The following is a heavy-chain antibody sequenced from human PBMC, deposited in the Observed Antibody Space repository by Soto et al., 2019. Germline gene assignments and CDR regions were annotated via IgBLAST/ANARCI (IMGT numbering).Heavy chain of an antibody. D-gene: IGHD3-22*01. CDR2: IKQDGSEK. V-gene: IGHV3-7*05. Sequence: PGGSLRLSCAASGFTFSSYWMSWVRQAPGKGLEWVANIKQDGSEKYYVDSVKGRFTISRDNAKNSLYLQMNSLRAEDTAVYYCARDNNNYYDSSGYYGYWGQGTXVTVSS. J-gene: IGHJ4*02. CDR3: ARDNNNYYDSSGYYGY. CDR1: GFTFSSYW.